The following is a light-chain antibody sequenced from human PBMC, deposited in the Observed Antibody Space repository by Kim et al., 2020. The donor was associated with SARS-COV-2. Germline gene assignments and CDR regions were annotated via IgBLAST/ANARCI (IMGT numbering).Light chain of an antibody. CDR2: RDR. CDR1: NIGSKH. Sequence: VALGQNATITRGGNNIGSKHVHWYEQRPGQAPVLVMYRDRNRPSGIPERFSGSNSGYTATLPISGAQGGDEADYYCQVWDSNTAVFGGGTTLTVL. V-gene: IGLV3-9*01. CDR3: QVWDSNTAV. J-gene: IGLJ3*02.